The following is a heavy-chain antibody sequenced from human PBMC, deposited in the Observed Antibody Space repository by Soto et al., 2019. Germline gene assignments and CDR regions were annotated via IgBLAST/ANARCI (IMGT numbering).Heavy chain of an antibody. CDR1: GYTFTSYG. Sequence: QVQLVQSGAEVKKPGASVKVSCKASGYTFTSYGISWVRQAPGQGLEWMGWISAYNGNTNYAQKLQGRVTMTTDTSTSTAYMELRSLRSDDTAVYYCARDHGVGATFVRLRGDNWFDPWGQGTLVTVSS. CDR3: ARDHGVGATFVRLRGDNWFDP. CDR2: ISAYNGNT. D-gene: IGHD1-26*01. J-gene: IGHJ5*02. V-gene: IGHV1-18*01.